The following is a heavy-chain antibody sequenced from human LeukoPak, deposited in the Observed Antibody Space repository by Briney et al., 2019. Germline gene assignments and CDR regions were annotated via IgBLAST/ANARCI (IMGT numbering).Heavy chain of an antibody. D-gene: IGHD1-26*01. V-gene: IGHV4-39*01. Sequence: SETLSLTCTVSGGSISSSSYYWGWIRQPPGKGLEWIGRIYYSGSTYYNPSLKSRVTISVDTSKNQFSLKLSSVTAADTAVYYCARHSGGSYYVDYWGQGTLVTVSS. J-gene: IGHJ4*02. CDR2: IYYSGST. CDR1: GGSISSSSYY. CDR3: ARHSGGSYYVDY.